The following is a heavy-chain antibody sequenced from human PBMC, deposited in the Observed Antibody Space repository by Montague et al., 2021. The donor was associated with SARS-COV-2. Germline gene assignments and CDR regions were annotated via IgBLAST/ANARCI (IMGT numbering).Heavy chain of an antibody. CDR1: GGSISSSSYY. J-gene: IGHJ6*03. D-gene: IGHD5-12*01. CDR2: FYYSGST. Sequence: SETLSLTCTVSGGSISSSSYYWGWIRQPLGKGLEWIGSFYYSGSTXYKPSVKSRVTISVDTSKNQFSLKLSSVTAADTAVYYCARQSWGGYDWKNQLIPISCYYHDMDVWGKGTTVTVSS. CDR3: ARQSWGGYDWKNQLIPISCYYHDMDV. V-gene: IGHV4-39*01.